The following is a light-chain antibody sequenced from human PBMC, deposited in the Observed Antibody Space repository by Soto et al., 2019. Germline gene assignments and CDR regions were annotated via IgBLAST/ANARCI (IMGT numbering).Light chain of an antibody. Sequence: QSALTQPASVSASPGQSITISCTGTSGDVGAYDFVSWYQQHPGKAPRLMIYNVNNRPAGASNRFSGSKSGSTASLTISTLQAEDEADYYCASFTNTYSYVFGAGTKVTVL. CDR1: SGDVGAYDF. CDR2: NVN. CDR3: ASFTNTYSYV. V-gene: IGLV2-14*01. J-gene: IGLJ1*01.